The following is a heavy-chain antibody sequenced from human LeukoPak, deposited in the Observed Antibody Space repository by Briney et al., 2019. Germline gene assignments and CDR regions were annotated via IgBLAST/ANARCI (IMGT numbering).Heavy chain of an antibody. D-gene: IGHD3-9*01. CDR2: ISAYNDNT. Sequence: ASVPVSCKASGYTFTSYGISWVRQAPGQGLEWMGWISAYNDNTNYAQKLHGRVTITTDTSTSTAYMELRSLRSDDTAVYYCARVHYDILTGYSYFDYWGPGSLGSVSS. CDR3: ARVHYDILTGYSYFDY. V-gene: IGHV1-18*01. CDR1: GYTFTSYG. J-gene: IGHJ4*01.